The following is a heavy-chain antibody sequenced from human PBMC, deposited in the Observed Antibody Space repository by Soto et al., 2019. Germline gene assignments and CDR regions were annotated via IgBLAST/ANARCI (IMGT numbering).Heavy chain of an antibody. CDR3: AREGYCSSTSCYEGEHYFDY. CDR2: INPNSGGT. CDR1: GYTFTGYY. J-gene: IGHJ4*02. D-gene: IGHD2-2*01. V-gene: IGHV1-2*04. Sequence: ASVKVSCKASGYTFTGYYMHWVRQAPGQGLEWMGWINPNSGGTNYAQKFQGWVTMTRDTSISTAYMELSRLRSDDTAVYYCAREGYCSSTSCYEGEHYFDYWGQGTLVTVSS.